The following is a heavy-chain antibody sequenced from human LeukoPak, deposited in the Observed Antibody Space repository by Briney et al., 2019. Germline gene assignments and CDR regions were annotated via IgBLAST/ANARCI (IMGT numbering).Heavy chain of an antibody. Sequence: PGGSLRLSCAASGFTFSSYAMSWVRQAPGKGLEWVSGISGSGGSTYYADSVKGRFTISRDNSKNTLYLQMNSLRAEDTAVYYCARAEGFLEWLSYFDYWGQGTLVTVSS. CDR1: GFTFSSYA. J-gene: IGHJ4*02. V-gene: IGHV3-23*01. CDR3: ARAEGFLEWLSYFDY. CDR2: ISGSGGST. D-gene: IGHD3-3*01.